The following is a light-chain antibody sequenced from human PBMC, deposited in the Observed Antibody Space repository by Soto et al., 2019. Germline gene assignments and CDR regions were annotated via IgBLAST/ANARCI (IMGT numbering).Light chain of an antibody. CDR2: GAS. CDR1: HSVSSSH. Sequence: EVVLTQSPGTLSLSPGERATLSCRASHSVSSSHLSWYQQRPGQSPRLLIYGASTRATGVADRFGGSGSGTDFSLTITRLEPEDFAVYYCVQYERPTLYTFGQGTKLEI. CDR3: VQYERPTLYT. J-gene: IGKJ2*01. V-gene: IGKV3-20*01.